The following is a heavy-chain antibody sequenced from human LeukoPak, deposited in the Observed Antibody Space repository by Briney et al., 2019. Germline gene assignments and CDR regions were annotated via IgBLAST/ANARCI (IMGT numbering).Heavy chain of an antibody. CDR1: GASITRYF. Sequence: SETLSLTCTVSGASITRYFWNWIRQPPGKELEWIGYISSGGSTNYNPSLKSRVTISIDTSKNQFSLKLTSATAADTAVYYCARGDDYKSTLFDYWGQGTLVTVAS. V-gene: IGHV4-59*01. CDR3: ARGDDYKSTLFDY. D-gene: IGHD5-12*01. J-gene: IGHJ4*02. CDR2: ISSGGST.